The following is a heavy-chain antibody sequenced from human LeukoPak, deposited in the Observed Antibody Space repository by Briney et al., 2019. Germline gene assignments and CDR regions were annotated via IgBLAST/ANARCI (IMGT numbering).Heavy chain of an antibody. CDR3: ARVGSSLYYFDY. CDR2: ISSSSYI. CDR1: GFTFSSYS. J-gene: IGHJ4*02. V-gene: IGHV3-21*01. Sequence: PGGSLRLSCAASGFTFSSYSMNWVRQAPGKGLEWVSSISSSSYIYYADSVKGRFTISRDNAKNSLYLQMNSLRAEDTAVYYCARVGSSLYYFDYWGQGTLVTVSS. D-gene: IGHD6-13*01.